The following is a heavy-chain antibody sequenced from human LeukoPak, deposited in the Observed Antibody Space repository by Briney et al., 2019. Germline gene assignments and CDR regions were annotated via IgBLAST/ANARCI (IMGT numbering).Heavy chain of an antibody. CDR1: GFTFDDYA. CDR3: ARDGETAAPWALDL. V-gene: IGHV3-9*03. D-gene: IGHD3-10*01. J-gene: IGHJ3*01. Sequence: GGSLRLSCAASGFTFDDYAMHWVRQAPGKGLEWVSGISWNSGSIGYADSVKGRFTISRDNAKNSLYLQLSSLRVEDMGIYYCARDGETAAPWALDLWGQGTMVTVSS. CDR2: ISWNSGSI.